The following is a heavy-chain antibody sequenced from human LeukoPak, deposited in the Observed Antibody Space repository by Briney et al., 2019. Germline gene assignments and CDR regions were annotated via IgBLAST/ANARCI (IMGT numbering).Heavy chain of an antibody. CDR1: GFTFSSYA. D-gene: IGHD2/OR15-2a*01. V-gene: IGHV3-23*01. CDR2: ISGSGGST. J-gene: IGHJ4*02. Sequence: GGSLRLSSAASGFTFSSYAMSWVRQAPGKRLEWVSAISGSGGSTYYADSVKGRFTISRDNSKNTLYLQMNSLRAEDTAVYYCAKGGTTFQSFDYWGQGTLVTVSS. CDR3: AKGGTTFQSFDY.